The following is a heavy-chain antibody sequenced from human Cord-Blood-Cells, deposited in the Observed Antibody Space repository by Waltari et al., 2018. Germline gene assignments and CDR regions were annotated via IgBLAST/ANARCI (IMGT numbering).Heavy chain of an antibody. V-gene: IGHV5-51*01. CDR3: ARQSWAYSSSWYNWFDP. J-gene: IGHJ5*02. D-gene: IGHD6-13*01. CDR2: IYPGDSDT. Sequence: EVQLVQSGAEVKKPGESLKISCKGSGYSFTSSWIGWVRQMPGKGLEWMGFIYPGDSDTRYSPSFQGQVTISADKSISTAYLQWSSLKASDTAMYYCARQSWAYSSSWYNWFDPWGQGTLVTVSS. CDR1: GYSFTSSW.